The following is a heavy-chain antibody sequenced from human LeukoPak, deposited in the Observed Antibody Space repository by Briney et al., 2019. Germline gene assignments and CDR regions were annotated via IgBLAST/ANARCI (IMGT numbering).Heavy chain of an antibody. CDR1: GGTFSSYA. D-gene: IGHD6-19*01. J-gene: IGHJ4*02. CDR2: IIPIFGTA. V-gene: IGHV1-69*13. CDR3: ARVDRQWLVGNLDY. Sequence: SVKVSCKASGGTFSSYAISWVRQAPGQGLEWMGGIIPIFGTANYAQKFQGRVTITADESTSTAYMELSSLRSEDTAVYSCARVDRQWLVGNLDYWGQGTLVTVSS.